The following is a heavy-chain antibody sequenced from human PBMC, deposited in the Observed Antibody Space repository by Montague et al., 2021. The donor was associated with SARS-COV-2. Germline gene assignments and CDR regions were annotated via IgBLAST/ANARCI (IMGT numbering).Heavy chain of an antibody. CDR1: GGSITGYY. CDR3: ARDHPYGGPRGSYDI. D-gene: IGHD4-23*01. J-gene: IGHJ3*02. V-gene: IGHV4-59*01. Sequence: ETLSLTCTVSGGSITGYYWSWLRRSPGKGLEWIAYIYDGGAVNYNPSLGSRVTISTDTSKNQLSLKVNSVTAADTAVYYCARDHPYGGPRGSYDIWGQGTVVTVSS. CDR2: IYDGGAV.